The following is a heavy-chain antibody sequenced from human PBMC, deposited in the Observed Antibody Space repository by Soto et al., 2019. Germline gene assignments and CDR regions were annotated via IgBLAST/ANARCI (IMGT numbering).Heavy chain of an antibody. D-gene: IGHD4-17*01. Sequence: SETLSLTCTVSGGSISSGDYYWSWIRQPPGKGLEWIGYIYYSGSTYYNPSLKSRVTISVDTSKNQFSLKLSSVTAADTAVYYCARDLDTLDYAQYGMDVWGQGTTVTVS. CDR1: GGSISSGDYY. CDR3: ARDLDTLDYAQYGMDV. V-gene: IGHV4-30-4*01. CDR2: IYYSGST. J-gene: IGHJ6*02.